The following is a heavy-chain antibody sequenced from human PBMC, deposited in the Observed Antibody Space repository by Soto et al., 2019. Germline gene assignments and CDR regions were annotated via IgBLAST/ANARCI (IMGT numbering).Heavy chain of an antibody. Sequence: QAQVLQSGPEVKKPGASVKVSCKTSGYTFTTYGVSWVRQAPGQGLEWMGSIDTHTDETRYPQKFQGRVTVTADTSSSTAYMEVRNLSSDDTAMYDCARDVGVGSYGPQIQGMDVWGQGTTVTVSS. V-gene: IGHV1-18*01. CDR1: GYTFTTYG. D-gene: IGHD3-10*01. CDR2: IDTHTDET. J-gene: IGHJ6*02. CDR3: ARDVGVGSYGPQIQGMDV.